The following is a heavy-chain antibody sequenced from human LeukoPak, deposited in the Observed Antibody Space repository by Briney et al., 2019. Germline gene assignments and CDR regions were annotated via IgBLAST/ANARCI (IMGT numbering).Heavy chain of an antibody. Sequence: GGSLRLSGAASGFTFSDYYMSWIRQAPGKGLEWVSYISSSGSTIYYADSVKGRFTISRDNAKNSLYLQMNSLRAEDTAVYYCARDPYYGPYYYGMDVWGQGTTVTVSS. CDR1: GFTFSDYY. CDR2: ISSSGSTI. CDR3: ARDPYYGPYYYGMDV. D-gene: IGHD3-10*01. V-gene: IGHV3-11*01. J-gene: IGHJ6*02.